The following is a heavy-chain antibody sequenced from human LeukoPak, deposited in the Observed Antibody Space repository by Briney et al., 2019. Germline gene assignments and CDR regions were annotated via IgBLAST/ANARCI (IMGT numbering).Heavy chain of an antibody. V-gene: IGHV3-30*03. CDR1: GFTFSSYG. D-gene: IGHD5-12*01. CDR2: ISYDGSNK. J-gene: IGHJ4*02. CDR3: ASIVATCH. Sequence: GGSLRLSCAASGFTFSSYGMHWVRQAPGKGLEWVAVISYDGSNKYYADSVKGRFTTSRDNAKNSLYLQMNSLRAEDTAVYYCASIVATCHWGQGTLVTVSS.